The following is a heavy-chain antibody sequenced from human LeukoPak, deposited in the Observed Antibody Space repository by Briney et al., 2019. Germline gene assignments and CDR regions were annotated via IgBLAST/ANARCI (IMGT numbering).Heavy chain of an antibody. CDR1: GDSISSSPYY. J-gene: IGHJ2*01. Sequence: SETLSLTCTVSGDSISSSPYYWGWVRQPPGKGLEWIGSIYYIGSTHYNPSLKRRVTISVDTSKNQFSLKLSSVTAADTAVYYCARDPDYYDSSGYYDWYFDLWGRGTLVTVSS. CDR3: ARDPDYYDSSGYYDWYFDL. V-gene: IGHV4-39*07. CDR2: IYYIGST. D-gene: IGHD3-22*01.